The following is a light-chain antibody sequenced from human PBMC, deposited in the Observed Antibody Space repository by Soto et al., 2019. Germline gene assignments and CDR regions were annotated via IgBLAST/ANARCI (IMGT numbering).Light chain of an antibody. CDR3: QTWGTGNVV. V-gene: IGLV4-69*01. CDR1: SGHSSYA. Sequence: QLVLTQSPSASASLGASVKLTCTLSSGHSSYAIAWHQQQPEKGPRYLMKLNSDGSHSKGDRIPDRFSGSSSGAERYLTISTLQSEDEADYYCQTWGTGNVVFGRGTKLIVL. J-gene: IGLJ2*01. CDR2: LNSDGSH.